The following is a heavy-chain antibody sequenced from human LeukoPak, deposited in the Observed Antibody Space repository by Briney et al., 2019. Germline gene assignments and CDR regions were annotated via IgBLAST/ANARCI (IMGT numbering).Heavy chain of an antibody. CDR2: ISWNSGSI. CDR1: GFTFDDYA. D-gene: IGHD3-3*01. Sequence: PGGSLRLSCAASGFTFDDYAMHWVRQAPGKGLEWVSGISWNSGSIGYADSVKGRFTISRDNAKNSLYLQMNSLRAEDTALYYCAKDRGLGFLEWLFDYWGQGTLVTVSS. V-gene: IGHV3-9*01. CDR3: AKDRGLGFLEWLFDY. J-gene: IGHJ4*02.